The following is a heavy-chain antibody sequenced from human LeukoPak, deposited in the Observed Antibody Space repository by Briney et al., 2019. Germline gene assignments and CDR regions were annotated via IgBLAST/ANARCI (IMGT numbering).Heavy chain of an antibody. CDR3: ARGPERGAFDI. CDR1: GFTFSSYA. CDR2: ISSTGDTT. D-gene: IGHD1-14*01. J-gene: IGHJ3*02. V-gene: IGHV3-23*01. Sequence: GRSLRLSCAASGFTFSSYAMNWVRQAPGKGLEWVSSISSTGDTTYYADSVEGRLTVSRDNSKATVFLQMHSLRADDTAIYHCARGPERGAFDIWGPGTMVTVSS.